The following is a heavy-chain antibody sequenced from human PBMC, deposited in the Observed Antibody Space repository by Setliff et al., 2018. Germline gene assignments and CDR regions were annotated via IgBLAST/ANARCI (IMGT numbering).Heavy chain of an antibody. Sequence: PGGSLRLSCAASGFTFRVSAMYWVRQASGKGLEWVGRIRSKSDSYATIYAASVRDRFTISRDDSKNTAYLQMNSLKTEDTAVYYCAAAPAGSDVFDMWGQGTMVTVSS. D-gene: IGHD6-13*01. CDR1: GFTFRVSA. CDR2: IRSKSDSYAT. J-gene: IGHJ3*02. V-gene: IGHV3-73*01. CDR3: AAAPAGSDVFDM.